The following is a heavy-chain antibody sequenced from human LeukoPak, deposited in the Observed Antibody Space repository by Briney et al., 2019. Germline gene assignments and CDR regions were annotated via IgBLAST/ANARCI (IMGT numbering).Heavy chain of an antibody. Sequence: GESLKISCKGSGYSFTTYWIGWVRQMPGKGLEWMGIIYPGDSDTRYSPSFQGQVTISADKSISTAYLQWSSLKASDTAMYYCGRPRDERGYKDIFDIWGKGTMVTVSS. V-gene: IGHV5-51*01. CDR2: IYPGDSDT. CDR3: GRPRDERGYKDIFDI. D-gene: IGHD5-18*01. CDR1: GYSFTTYW. J-gene: IGHJ3*02.